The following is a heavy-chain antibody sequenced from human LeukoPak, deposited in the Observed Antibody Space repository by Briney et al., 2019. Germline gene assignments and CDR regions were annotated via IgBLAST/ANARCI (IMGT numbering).Heavy chain of an antibody. Sequence: GGSLRLSCAASGFTFDDYAMHWVRQAPGKGLEWVSGISWNSGSIGYADSVKGRFTISRDNAKNSLYLQMNSLRAEDTALYYCAKDISFGYYYNMDVWGKGTTVTVSS. CDR1: GFTFDDYA. CDR2: ISWNSGSI. D-gene: IGHD3-16*01. J-gene: IGHJ6*03. CDR3: AKDISFGYYYNMDV. V-gene: IGHV3-9*01.